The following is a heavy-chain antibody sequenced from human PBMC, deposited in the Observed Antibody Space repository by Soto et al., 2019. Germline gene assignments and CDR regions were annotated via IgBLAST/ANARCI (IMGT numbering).Heavy chain of an antibody. CDR2: INAGNGNT. J-gene: IGHJ4*02. D-gene: IGHD3-22*01. Sequence: ASVKVSCKAAGYTFTSYAMHLVRQAPRQRLEWMGWINAGNGNTKYSQKFQGRVTITRDTSASTAYMELSSLRSEDTAVYYCARAGQNYYDSSGYIPFDYWGQGTLVTVSS. CDR1: GYTFTSYA. V-gene: IGHV1-3*01. CDR3: ARAGQNYYDSSGYIPFDY.